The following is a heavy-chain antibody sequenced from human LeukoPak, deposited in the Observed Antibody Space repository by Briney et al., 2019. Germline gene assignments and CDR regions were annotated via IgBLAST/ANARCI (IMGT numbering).Heavy chain of an antibody. CDR3: ARGQTYYDILTGYYTNPDFDY. CDR1: GGSFSGYY. CDR2: INHSGGT. D-gene: IGHD3-9*01. V-gene: IGHV4-34*01. J-gene: IGHJ4*02. Sequence: PSETLSLTCAVYGGSFSGYYWSWIRQPPGKGLEWIGEINHSGGTNYNPSLKSRVTISVDTSKNQFSLKLSSVTAADTAVYYCARGQTYYDILTGYYTNPDFDYWGQGTLVTVSS.